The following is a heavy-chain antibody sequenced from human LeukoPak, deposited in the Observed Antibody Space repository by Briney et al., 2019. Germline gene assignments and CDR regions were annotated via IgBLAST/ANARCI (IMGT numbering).Heavy chain of an antibody. J-gene: IGHJ3*02. Sequence: PSETLSLTCAVYGGSFSSYYWGWIRQPPGKGLEWIGSIYYSGSTYYNPSLKSRVTISVDTSKNQFSLKLSSVTAADTAVYYCARLGEGYDSSGDAFDIWGQGTMVTVSS. CDR1: GGSFSSYY. V-gene: IGHV4-39*01. CDR3: ARLGEGYDSSGDAFDI. CDR2: IYYSGST. D-gene: IGHD3-22*01.